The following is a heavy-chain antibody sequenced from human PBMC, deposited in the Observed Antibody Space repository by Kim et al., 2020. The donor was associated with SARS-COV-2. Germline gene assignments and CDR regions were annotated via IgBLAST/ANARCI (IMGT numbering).Heavy chain of an antibody. CDR1: GYTFTSYA. Sequence: ASVKVSCKASGYTFTSYAMHWVRQAPGQRLEWMGWINAGNGNTKYSQKFQGRVTITRDTSASTAYMELSSLRSEDTAVYYCARGSPVLRFLEWLLWGNWFDPWGQGTLVTVSS. V-gene: IGHV1-3*01. J-gene: IGHJ5*02. CDR2: INAGNGNT. CDR3: ARGSPVLRFLEWLLWGNWFDP. D-gene: IGHD3-3*01.